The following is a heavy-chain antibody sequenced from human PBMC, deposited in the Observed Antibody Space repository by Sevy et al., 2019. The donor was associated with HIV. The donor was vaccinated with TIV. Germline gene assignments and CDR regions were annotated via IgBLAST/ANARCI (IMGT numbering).Heavy chain of an antibody. J-gene: IGHJ4*02. CDR2: TRNKANSYTT. CDR3: ARVSYYYDSSPDGYFDY. D-gene: IGHD3-22*01. Sequence: GGSLRLSCAASGFTFSDHYMDWVRQAPGKGLERVGRTRNKANSYTTEYAASVKGKLTISRDDSKNSPYLQMNRLKTEDTAVYYCARVSYYYDSSPDGYFDYWGQGTLVTVSS. CDR1: GFTFSDHY. V-gene: IGHV3-72*01.